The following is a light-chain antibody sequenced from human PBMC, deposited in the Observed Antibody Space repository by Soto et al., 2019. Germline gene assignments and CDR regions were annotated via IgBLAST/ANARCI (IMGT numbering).Light chain of an antibody. J-gene: IGKJ4*01. Sequence: EIVLTQSPDTLSLSPGERATLSCRASQSVSGYLGWYQQKPGQVPRLLIYDGSNRASGVPARFRGSGSGTTFSLPIASIEHEDFAVYYCQQRRNWPYLTFGGGTRV. V-gene: IGKV3-11*01. CDR1: QSVSGY. CDR3: QQRRNWPYLT. CDR2: DGS.